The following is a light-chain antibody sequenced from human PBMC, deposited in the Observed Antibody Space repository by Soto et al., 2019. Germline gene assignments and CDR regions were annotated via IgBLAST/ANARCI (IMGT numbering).Light chain of an antibody. CDR2: SNN. V-gene: IGLV1-44*01. J-gene: IGLJ1*01. CDR3: AAWDDSLNGHYI. CDR1: SSNIGEFT. Sequence: QSALTQPPSASGTPGQRVTISCPGSSSNIGEFTVNWYQQLPRTAPKVLIYSNNQRPSGVPDRFSGSKSGTSASLAISWLQSEDGADYYCAAWDDSLNGHYIFGTGTKVTVL.